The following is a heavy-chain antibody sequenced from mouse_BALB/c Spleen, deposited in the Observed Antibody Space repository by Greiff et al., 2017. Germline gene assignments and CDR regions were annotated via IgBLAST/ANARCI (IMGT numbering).Heavy chain of an antibody. J-gene: IGHJ4*01. D-gene: IGHD2-3*01. CDR2: IWAGGST. V-gene: IGHV2-9*02. CDR1: GFSLTSYG. CDR3: ARDLDGYYGAMDY. Sequence: VKLMESGPGLVAPSQSLSITCTVSGFSLTSYGVHWVRQPPGKGLEWLGVIWAGGSTNYNSALMSRLSISKDNSKSQVFLKMNSLQTDDTAMYYCARDLDGYYGAMDYWGQGTSVTVSS.